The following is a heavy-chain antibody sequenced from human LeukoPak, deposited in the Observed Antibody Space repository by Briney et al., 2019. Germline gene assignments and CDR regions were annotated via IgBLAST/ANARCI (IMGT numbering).Heavy chain of an antibody. D-gene: IGHD2-15*01. J-gene: IGHJ3*02. CDR2: FGPEDGET. CDR3: ATNAELLDAFDI. CDR1: GYTLTELS. V-gene: IGHV1-24*01. Sequence: ASVKVSCKVSGYTLTELSMHWVRQAPGKGLEWMGGFGPEDGETIYAQKFQGRVTMTEDTSTDTAYMELSSLRSEDTAVYYCATNAELLDAFDIWGQGTMVTVSS.